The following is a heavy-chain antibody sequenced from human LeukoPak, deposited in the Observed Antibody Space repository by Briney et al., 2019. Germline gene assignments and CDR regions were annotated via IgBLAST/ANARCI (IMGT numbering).Heavy chain of an antibody. V-gene: IGHV3-43*02. CDR3: ARESGKFDY. CDR2: ISGDGVST. CDR1: GLPIGDFA. Sequence: GGSLRLSCVASGLPIGDFAMHWVRQAPGQGLDWVSLISGDGVSTFFADSVKGRFSISRDNSKNSLFLEMSSLRTEDTAMYYCARESGKFDYWGQGTLVAVSS. J-gene: IGHJ4*02.